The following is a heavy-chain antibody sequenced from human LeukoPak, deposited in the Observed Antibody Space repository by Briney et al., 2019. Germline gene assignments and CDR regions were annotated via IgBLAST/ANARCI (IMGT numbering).Heavy chain of an antibody. D-gene: IGHD2-15*01. CDR2: IYYSGNT. J-gene: IGHJ4*02. V-gene: IGHV4-59*08. CDR3: ARTYCSCGSCHFDY. CDR1: GGLLSSYY. Sequence: PSETLSLPCTVSGGLLSSYYWSWLRQPPGKGLEGIGYIYYSGNTDSNPSLKSRVTTSVDTSKNQFSLQLSSVTAADTAVYYCARTYCSCGSCHFDYWGQGTLVTVSS.